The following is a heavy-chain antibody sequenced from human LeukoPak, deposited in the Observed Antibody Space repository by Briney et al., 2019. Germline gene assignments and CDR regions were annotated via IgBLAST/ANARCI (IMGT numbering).Heavy chain of an antibody. CDR2: TYYRSKWYY. D-gene: IGHD1-7*01. Sequence: SQTLSLTCAISGERVSSNSAAWTWIRQSPSRGLEWLGRTYYRSKWYYDYAVSVKSRITINPDTSKNQFSLQLNSVTPDDTAVYYCARGWWNYWSGYYYYMDVWGKGTTVTVSS. J-gene: IGHJ6*03. V-gene: IGHV6-1*01. CDR3: ARGWWNYWSGYYYYMDV. CDR1: GERVSSNSAA.